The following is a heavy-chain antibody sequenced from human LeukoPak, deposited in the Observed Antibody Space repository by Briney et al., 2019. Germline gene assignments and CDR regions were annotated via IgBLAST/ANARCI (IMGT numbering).Heavy chain of an antibody. Sequence: GGSLRLSCAASGFTFSSYAMSWVRQAPGKGQEWVSAISGSGGSTYYADSVKGRFTISRDNSKNTLYLQMNSLRAEDTAVYYCAKDGHYGDSSMDVWGKGTTVTVSS. J-gene: IGHJ6*03. CDR3: AKDGHYGDSSMDV. D-gene: IGHD4-17*01. CDR2: ISGSGGST. CDR1: GFTFSSYA. V-gene: IGHV3-23*01.